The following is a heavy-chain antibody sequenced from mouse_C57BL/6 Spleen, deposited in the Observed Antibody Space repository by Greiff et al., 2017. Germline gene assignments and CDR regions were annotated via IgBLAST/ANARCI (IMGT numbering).Heavy chain of an antibody. D-gene: IGHD1-1*01. V-gene: IGHV1-52*01. J-gene: IGHJ4*01. CDR3: ARCGVSYYYGSSCDYAMDY. Sequence: QVQLQQPGAELVRPGSSVKLSCKASGYTFTSYWMHWVKQRPIQGLEWIGNIDPSDSETHYNQKFKDKATLTVDKSSSTAYMQLSSLSSEDSAVYYCARCGVSYYYGSSCDYAMDYWGQGTTVTVSS. CDR2: IDPSDSET. CDR1: GYTFTSYW.